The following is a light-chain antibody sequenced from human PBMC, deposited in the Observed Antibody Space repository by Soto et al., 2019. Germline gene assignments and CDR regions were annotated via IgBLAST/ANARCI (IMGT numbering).Light chain of an antibody. V-gene: IGKV3-20*01. CDR3: QQYDNSPIT. CDR2: GAS. CDR1: QSVSSR. Sequence: VLTQSPCTLSLSPGERATLSCRASQSVSSRLAWYQHKSGQAPRLLISGASRRATGIPDRFGGSGSGTDFTLTISRLEPEDFAVYCCQQYDNSPITFGQGTRLAIK. J-gene: IGKJ5*01.